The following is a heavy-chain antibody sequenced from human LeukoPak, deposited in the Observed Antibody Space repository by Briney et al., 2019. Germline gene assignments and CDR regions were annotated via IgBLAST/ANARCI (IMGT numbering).Heavy chain of an antibody. V-gene: IGHV3-66*02. D-gene: IGHD3-16*01. Sequence: PGGSLRLSCAASGFSVSRNYMTWVRQAPGKGLEWVSVIYSGGRTDYADSVKGRFTISRDSSKNTLYLQMNSLRAEDTAVYYCTRDVIGGTNLGYWGQGTLVTVSS. CDR3: TRDVIGGTNLGY. J-gene: IGHJ4*02. CDR2: IYSGGRT. CDR1: GFSVSRNY.